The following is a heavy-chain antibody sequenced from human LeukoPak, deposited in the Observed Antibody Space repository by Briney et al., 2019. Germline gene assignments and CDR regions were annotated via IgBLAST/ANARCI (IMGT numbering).Heavy chain of an antibody. Sequence: SETLSLTCTVSGGSISSYYWSWIRQPPGKGLEWLGYIYYSGSTNYNPSLKSRVTISVDTSKNQFSLKLSSVTAADTAVYYCARVLWFGGPSEDDYWGQGTLVTVSS. D-gene: IGHD3-10*01. CDR3: ARVLWFGGPSEDDY. J-gene: IGHJ4*02. V-gene: IGHV4-59*01. CDR1: GGSISSYY. CDR2: IYYSGST.